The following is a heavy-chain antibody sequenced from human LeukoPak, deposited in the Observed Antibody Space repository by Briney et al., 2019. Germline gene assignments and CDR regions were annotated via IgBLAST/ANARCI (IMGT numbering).Heavy chain of an antibody. Sequence: PGGSLRLSCAASGFIFSNYWMTWVRQAPGKGLEWVSSISSSSSYIYYADSVKGRFTISRDNAKNSLYLQMNSLRAEDTAVYYCARVGDYYGSGSYFGQDYYYYMDVWGKGTTVTISS. J-gene: IGHJ6*03. D-gene: IGHD3-10*01. CDR3: ARVGDYYGSGSYFGQDYYYYMDV. CDR1: GFIFSNYW. V-gene: IGHV3-21*01. CDR2: ISSSSSYI.